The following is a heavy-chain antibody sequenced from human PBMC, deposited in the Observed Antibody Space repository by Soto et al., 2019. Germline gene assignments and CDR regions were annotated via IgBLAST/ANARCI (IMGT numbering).Heavy chain of an antibody. V-gene: IGHV3-23*01. CDR1: GFTFSNYP. CDR2: ISAGGDST. J-gene: IGHJ4*02. Sequence: GGSLRLSCATSGFTFSNYPMNWVRQAPGKGLEWVSGISAGGDSTYYADSVKGRFTIFRDNSKNSVYLQMNSLRAEDTAVYYCARRVWGQGTLVTVSS. CDR3: ARRV.